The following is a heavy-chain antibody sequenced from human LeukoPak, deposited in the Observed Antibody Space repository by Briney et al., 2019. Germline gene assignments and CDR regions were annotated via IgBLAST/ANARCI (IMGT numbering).Heavy chain of an antibody. CDR2: IYYSWST. V-gene: IGHV4-59*08. J-gene: IGHJ4*02. CDR1: GGSTSTYY. Sequence: SETLSLTCTISGGSTSTYYWSWIRQPPGKGLEWIGYIYYSWSTNYNPSLMSRLTISVDTSKNQFSLKLSSVTAADTAVYYCARLIAVAGTYRGHFDYWGQGALVTVSS. CDR3: ARLIAVAGTYRGHFDY. D-gene: IGHD6-19*01.